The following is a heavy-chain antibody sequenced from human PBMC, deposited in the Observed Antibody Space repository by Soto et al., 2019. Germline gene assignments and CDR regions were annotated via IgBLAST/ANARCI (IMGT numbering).Heavy chain of an antibody. V-gene: IGHV3-11*01. CDR2: ISSSGSTK. Sequence: GGSLRLSCAASGFTFSDYYMSWIRQAPGKGLEWVSYISSSGSTKYYAESVKGRFTISRDNAKNSLYLQMNSLRAEDTAVYYCADERISSSSWPPHFDYWGQGTLVTVSS. CDR1: GFTFSDYY. D-gene: IGHD6-13*01. J-gene: IGHJ4*02. CDR3: ADERISSSSWPPHFDY.